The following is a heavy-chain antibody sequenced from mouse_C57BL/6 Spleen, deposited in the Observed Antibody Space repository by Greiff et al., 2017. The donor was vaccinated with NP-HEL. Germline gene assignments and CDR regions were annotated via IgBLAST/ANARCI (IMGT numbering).Heavy chain of an antibody. D-gene: IGHD2-1*01. CDR2: IWGDGST. Sequence: VHLVESGPGLVAPSQSLSITCTVSGFSLTSYGVSWVRQPPGKGLEWLGVIWGDGSTNYHSAPISRLSISNDNSKSQVLLKLNSLQTDDTATYCCARITMVTPFAYWGQGTLVTVSA. J-gene: IGHJ3*01. V-gene: IGHV2-3*01. CDR1: GFSLTSYG. CDR3: ARITMVTPFAY.